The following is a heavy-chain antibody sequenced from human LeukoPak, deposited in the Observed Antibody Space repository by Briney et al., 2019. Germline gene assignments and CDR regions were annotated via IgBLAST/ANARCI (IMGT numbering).Heavy chain of an antibody. CDR3: ARLWFGELLYFDY. J-gene: IGHJ4*02. D-gene: IGHD3-10*01. Sequence: SETLSLTCTVSGGSISSSSYYWGWIRQPPGKGLEWIGSIYYSGSTYYNPSLKSRVTISVDTSKNQFSLRLSSVTAADTAVYYCARLWFGELLYFDYWGQGTLVTVPS. CDR1: GGSISSSSYY. V-gene: IGHV4-39*01. CDR2: IYYSGST.